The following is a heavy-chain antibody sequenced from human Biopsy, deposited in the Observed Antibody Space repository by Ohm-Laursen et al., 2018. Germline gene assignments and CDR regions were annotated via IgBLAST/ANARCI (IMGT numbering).Heavy chain of an antibody. V-gene: IGHV3-9*01. D-gene: IGHD4-17*01. CDR1: GFTFHDYA. J-gene: IGHJ4*02. Sequence: SLRLSCAASGFTFHDYAMHWVRQVPGKGLEWVSGISWNSGGIGYADSVKGRFTISRDNSKNTLYLRMNSLRAEDTAVYYCAKPADSYGSEFYFDYWGQGTLVTASS. CDR2: ISWNSGGI. CDR3: AKPADSYGSEFYFDY.